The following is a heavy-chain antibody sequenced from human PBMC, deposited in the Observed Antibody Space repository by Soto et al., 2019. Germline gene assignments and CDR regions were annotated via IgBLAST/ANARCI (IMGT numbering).Heavy chain of an antibody. Sequence: EVQLVESGGGLVQPGGSLRLSCAASGFTVSSNYMSWVRQAPGKGLEWVSVSYSGGSTYYADSVKGRFTISRDNAKNTLYLQRNSLRAEDTAVYYCARERWLQFGSHGIYYFAYWGQGTLVTVSS. CDR1: GFTVSSNY. CDR2: SYSGGST. J-gene: IGHJ4*02. V-gene: IGHV3-66*01. D-gene: IGHD5-12*01. CDR3: ARERWLQFGSHGIYYFAY.